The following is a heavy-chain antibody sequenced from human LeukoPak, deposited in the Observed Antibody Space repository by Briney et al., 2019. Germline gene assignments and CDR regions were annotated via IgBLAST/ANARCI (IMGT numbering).Heavy chain of an antibody. CDR1: GFTFSNFW. Sequence: GGSLRLSCTASGFTFSNFWMGWVRQAPGKGLEWVANIKQDETEKFYLGSVKGRFTISRDNSKNTLYLQMNSLRAEDTAVYYCAKEGGGTAITRNYFDYWGQGTLVTVSS. CDR3: AKEGGGTAITRNYFDY. D-gene: IGHD5-18*01. V-gene: IGHV3-7*03. J-gene: IGHJ4*02. CDR2: IKQDETEK.